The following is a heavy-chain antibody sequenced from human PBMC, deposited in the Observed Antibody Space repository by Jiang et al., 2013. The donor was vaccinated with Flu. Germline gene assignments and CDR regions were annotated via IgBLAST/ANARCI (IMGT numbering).Heavy chain of an antibody. CDR2: INENGST. CDR3: TRNNWFDP. Sequence: GPGLVKPSETLSLTCTVSGGSISGRYWSWIRQPPGKGLEWIGEINENGSTKYNPSLRGRVTISIDTSKNQFSLKLTSVTAADTAVYYCTRNNWFDPWGQGTLVTVSS. V-gene: IGHV4-34*01. CDR1: GGSISGRY. J-gene: IGHJ5*02.